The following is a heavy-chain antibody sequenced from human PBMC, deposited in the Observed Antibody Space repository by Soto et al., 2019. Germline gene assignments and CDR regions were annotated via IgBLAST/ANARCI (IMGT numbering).Heavy chain of an antibody. J-gene: IGHJ1*01. D-gene: IGHD2-21*01. CDR1: GVTVSSYY. CDR3: ARPGCGGGICVPGYLQH. V-gene: IGHV3-53*02. Sequence: EVQLVETGGGLIQPGWSLRLSCAASGVTVSSYYMSWVRQAPGQGLEWVSVIYSDGSTYYADSVKGRFTISRDNSKTTLYLQMSSLRTYDAAGYYCARPGCGGGICVPGYLQHWGQGTLVTVSS. CDR2: IYSDGST.